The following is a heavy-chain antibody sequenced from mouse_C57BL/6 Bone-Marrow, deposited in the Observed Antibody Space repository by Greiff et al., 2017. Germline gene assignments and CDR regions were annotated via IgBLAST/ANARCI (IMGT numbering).Heavy chain of an antibody. CDR2: IDPENGDT. CDR1: GFNIKDDY. D-gene: IGHD1-1*02. Sequence: EVQLQQSGAELVRPGASVKLSCTASGFNIKDDYMHWVKQRPEQGLEWIGWIDPENGDTEYASKFQGKATITADTSSNTAYLQLSSLTSEDTAVYYCTTRGYYGCFDYWGQGTTLTVSS. J-gene: IGHJ2*01. CDR3: TTRGYYGCFDY. V-gene: IGHV14-4*01.